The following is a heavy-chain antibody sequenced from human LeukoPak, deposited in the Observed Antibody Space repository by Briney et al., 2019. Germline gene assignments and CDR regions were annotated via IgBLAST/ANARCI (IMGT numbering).Heavy chain of an antibody. CDR3: VKFGIAVAGTWLDI. V-gene: IGHV3-64D*09. CDR1: GFTFSSYA. CDR2: ISSNGGST. J-gene: IGHJ3*02. D-gene: IGHD6-19*01. Sequence: PGVSLRLSCSASGFTFSSYAMHWVRQAPGKGLEYVSAISSNGGSTYYADSVKGRFTISRDNSKNTLYLQMSSLRAEDTAVYYCVKFGIAVAGTWLDIWGQGTMVTVSS.